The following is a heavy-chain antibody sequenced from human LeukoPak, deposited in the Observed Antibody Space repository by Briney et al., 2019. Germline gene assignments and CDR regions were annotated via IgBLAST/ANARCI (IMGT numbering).Heavy chain of an antibody. CDR1: GYTFTSYG. CDR3: ARDSRVTMVRGPPLLEAFDI. V-gene: IGHV1-18*04. CDR2: ISAYNGNT. D-gene: IGHD3-10*01. J-gene: IGHJ3*02. Sequence: ASVKVSCKASGYTFTSYGISWVRQAPGQGLEWMGWISAYNGNTNYAQKLQDRVTMTTDTSTSTAYMELRSLRSDDTAVHYCARDSRVTMVRGPPLLEAFDIWGQGTMVTVSS.